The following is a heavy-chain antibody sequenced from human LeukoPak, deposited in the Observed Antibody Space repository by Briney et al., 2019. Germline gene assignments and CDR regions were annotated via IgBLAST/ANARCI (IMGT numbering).Heavy chain of an antibody. CDR3: ATNDCSGGSCYSEGAFDI. V-gene: IGHV4-39*01. CDR2: IYYSGST. CDR1: GGAISSSSYY. Sequence: SETLSLTCTVSGGAISSSSYYWGWIRQPPGKGLEWIGSIYYSGSTYYNPSLKSRVTISVDTSNNQFSLELSSVTAADPAVYYWATNDCSGGSCYSEGAFDIWGQGTMVTVSS. J-gene: IGHJ3*02. D-gene: IGHD2-15*01.